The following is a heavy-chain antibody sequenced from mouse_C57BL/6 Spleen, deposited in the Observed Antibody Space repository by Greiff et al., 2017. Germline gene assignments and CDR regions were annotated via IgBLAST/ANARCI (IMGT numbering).Heavy chain of an antibody. V-gene: IGHV1-4*01. CDR3: ALSYYSNYVDWYFDV. CDR2: INPSSGYT. CDR1: GYTFTSYT. Sequence: QVQLQQSGAELARPGASVKMSCKASGYTFTSYTMHWVKQRPGQGLEWIGYINPSSGYTKYNQKFKDKATLTSDKSSSTAYMQLSSLTSEDSAVYFCALSYYSNYVDWYFDVWGTGTTVTVSS. D-gene: IGHD2-5*01. J-gene: IGHJ1*03.